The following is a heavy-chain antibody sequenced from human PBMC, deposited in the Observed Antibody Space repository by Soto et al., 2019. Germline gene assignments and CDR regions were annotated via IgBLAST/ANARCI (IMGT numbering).Heavy chain of an antibody. CDR3: ARGGGIVVVTAPYDH. CDR1: GYTFTTYG. V-gene: IGHV1-18*01. D-gene: IGHD2-21*02. J-gene: IGHJ4*02. CDR2: INSYNGYT. Sequence: ASVKVSSKASGYTFTTYGFTWVRQAPGQGLEWMGWINSYNGYTNYAQNFQGRVTITTDTSTSTAYMDLRSLRSDDTAVYYCARGGGIVVVTAPYDHWGQGTLVTVSS.